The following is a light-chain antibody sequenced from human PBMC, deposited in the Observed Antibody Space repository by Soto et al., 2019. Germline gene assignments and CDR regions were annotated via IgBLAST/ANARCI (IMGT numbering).Light chain of an antibody. Sequence: QSVLTRPPSVSASPGQKVTISCSGSSSNIGNNYVSWYQQLPGTAPKLLIYENNKRPSGIPDRFSGSKSGTSATLGITGLQTGDEADYYCGTWGSSLSGGVFGTGTKVTVL. CDR2: ENN. CDR1: SSNIGNNY. J-gene: IGLJ1*01. V-gene: IGLV1-51*02. CDR3: GTWGSSLSGGV.